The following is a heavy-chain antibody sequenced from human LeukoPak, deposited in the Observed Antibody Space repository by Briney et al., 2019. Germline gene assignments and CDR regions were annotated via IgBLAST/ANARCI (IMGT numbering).Heavy chain of an antibody. CDR1: GFTFSSFG. CDR3: VRVKTTVNTLDY. CDR2: IWYDASNK. J-gene: IGHJ4*02. V-gene: IGHV3-33*01. Sequence: GRSLTLSCAASGFTFSSFGMHWVRQAPGKGLEWVAVIWYDASNKYYADSVKGRFTISRDNAKNSLYLQMNSLRAEDTAVYYCVRVKTTVNTLDYWGQGTLVTVSS. D-gene: IGHD4-17*01.